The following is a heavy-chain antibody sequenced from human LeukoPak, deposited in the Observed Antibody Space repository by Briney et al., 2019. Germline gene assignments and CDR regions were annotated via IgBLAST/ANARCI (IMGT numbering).Heavy chain of an antibody. CDR1: GFTFSSYG. D-gene: IGHD5-24*01. CDR2: ISYDGSNK. Sequence: GGSLRLSCAASGFTFSSYGMHWVRQAPGKGLEWVAVISYDGSNKYYADSVKGRFTISRDNSKNTLYLQMNGLRAEDTAVYYCAKAHLAATIKIELDSWGQGTLVTVSS. V-gene: IGHV3-30*18. J-gene: IGHJ4*02. CDR3: AKAHLAATIKIELDS.